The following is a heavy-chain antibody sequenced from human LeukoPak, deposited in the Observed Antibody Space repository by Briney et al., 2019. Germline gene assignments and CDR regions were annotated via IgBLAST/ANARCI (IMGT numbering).Heavy chain of an antibody. D-gene: IGHD4-17*01. CDR2: ISSSSSYI. Sequence: PGGSLRLSCAASGFTFSSYSMNWVRQAPGKGLEWVSSISSSSSYIYYADSVKGRFTISRDNAKNSLYLQMNSLRAEDTAVYYCARDPNGDYIGAFDMWAQGQWSPSRQ. CDR3: ARDPNGDYIGAFDM. J-gene: IGHJ3*02. V-gene: IGHV3-21*01. CDR1: GFTFSSYS.